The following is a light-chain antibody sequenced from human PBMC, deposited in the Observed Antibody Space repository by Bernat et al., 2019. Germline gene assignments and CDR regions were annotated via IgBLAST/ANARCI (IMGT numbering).Light chain of an antibody. Sequence: DKITITCHASQGINSWLAWYQQKPGKAPKLLIYKASSLQSGVPSRFSGSGSGTEYTLIISSLQSEDFATYYCLQYTTSPFTCGPGTKLEIK. J-gene: IGKJ3*01. CDR2: KAS. CDR1: QGINSW. V-gene: IGKV1-5*03. CDR3: LQYTTSPFT.